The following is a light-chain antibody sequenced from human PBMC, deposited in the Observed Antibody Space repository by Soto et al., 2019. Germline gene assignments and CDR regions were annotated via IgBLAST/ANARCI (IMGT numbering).Light chain of an antibody. Sequence: QSALTQPASVSGSPGQSITIFCTGTSSDINNYNYVSWYQHHPGKAPKLMIYEVSNRPSGVSNRFSGSKPGNTASLTISGLQAEDEADYYCSSYTSSSTNWVFGGGTKLTVL. V-gene: IGLV2-14*01. CDR2: EVS. J-gene: IGLJ3*02. CDR3: SSYTSSSTNWV. CDR1: SSDINNYNY.